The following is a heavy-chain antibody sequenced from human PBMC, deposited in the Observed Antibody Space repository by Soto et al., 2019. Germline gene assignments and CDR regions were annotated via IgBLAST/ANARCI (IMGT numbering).Heavy chain of an antibody. J-gene: IGHJ5*02. Sequence: GSSVCRGCYRVSKKKPPGKGLEWIGSICYSGSTYYNPSLKSRFTISRDNAKNSLYLQMNSLRAEDTAVYYCARNNLDSSSSWFDPWGQGTLVTVSS. D-gene: IGHD6-6*01. CDR3: ARNNLDSSSSWFDP. V-gene: IGHV4-39*01. CDR1: GSSVCRGCY. CDR2: ICYSGST.